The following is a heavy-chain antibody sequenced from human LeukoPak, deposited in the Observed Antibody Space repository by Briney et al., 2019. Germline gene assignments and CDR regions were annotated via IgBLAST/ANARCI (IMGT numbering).Heavy chain of an antibody. CDR2: IKQDGSEK. CDR1: GFTFSSRW. J-gene: IGHJ4*02. Sequence: GGSLRLSCVASGFTFSSRWMSWVRRAPGKGPQWVANIKQDGSEKKYVDSVKGRFTISRDNAKNSLFLQMNSLRVEDTALYYCARDWDFWGQGALVTASS. CDR3: ARDWDF. V-gene: IGHV3-7*01. D-gene: IGHD1-26*01.